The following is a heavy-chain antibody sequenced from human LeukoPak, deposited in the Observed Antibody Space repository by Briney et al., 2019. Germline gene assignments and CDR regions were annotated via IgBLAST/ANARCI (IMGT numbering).Heavy chain of an antibody. D-gene: IGHD3-10*01. V-gene: IGHV3-53*01. CDR2: LYSGSDT. CDR1: GFTVSTKC. CDR3: ARVGDHFHWYLDL. J-gene: IGHJ2*01. Sequence: GGSLRLSCAASGFTVSTKCMNWVRQAPGKGLEWVSILYSGSDTYYANSVKGRFTISRDSSKNILFLQMNDLRAEDTAVYYCARVGDHFHWYLDLWGRGTLVTVSS.